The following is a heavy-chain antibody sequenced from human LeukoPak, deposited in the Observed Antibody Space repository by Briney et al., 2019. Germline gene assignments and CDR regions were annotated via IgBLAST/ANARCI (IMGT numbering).Heavy chain of an antibody. CDR1: GFTFSIYG. CDR2: IRYDGSNK. Sequence: GGSLRLSCAASGFTFSIYGMYWVRQAPGKGLEWVAFIRYDGSNKYYGDSVKGRFTISRDNAKNSLYLQMNSLRAEDTAVYYCARDKESYYYYYMDVWGKGTTVTISS. CDR3: ARDKESYYYYYMDV. V-gene: IGHV3-30*02. J-gene: IGHJ6*03.